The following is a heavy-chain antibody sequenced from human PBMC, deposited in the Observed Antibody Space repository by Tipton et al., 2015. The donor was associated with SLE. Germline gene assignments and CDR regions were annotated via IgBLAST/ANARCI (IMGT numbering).Heavy chain of an antibody. CDR1: GFTFSSYW. CDR2: INSDGSTT. D-gene: IGHD3-3*01. J-gene: IGHJ4*02. V-gene: IGHV3-74*01. Sequence: SLRLSCVASGFTFSSYWMHWVRQAPGKGLVWVSHINSDGSTTNYADSVKGRFTISRDNAKNTVYLQMNSLRAEDTAVYYCGRSSGYPDFWGQGTLVTVSS. CDR3: GRSSGYPDF.